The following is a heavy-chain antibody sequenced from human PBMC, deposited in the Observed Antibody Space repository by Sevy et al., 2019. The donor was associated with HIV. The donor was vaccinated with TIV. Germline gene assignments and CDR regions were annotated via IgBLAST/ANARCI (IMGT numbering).Heavy chain of an antibody. Sequence: GGSLRLSCAASGFTFSTHWMSWVRQAPGKGLEWVANIKEDGSEKYYVDSVKGRFTISRDNAKNSLFLQMNSLRAEDTAVYYCAKDVHWGQGTLVTVSS. CDR1: GFTFSTHW. CDR2: IKEDGSEK. CDR3: AKDVH. V-gene: IGHV3-7*03. J-gene: IGHJ4*02.